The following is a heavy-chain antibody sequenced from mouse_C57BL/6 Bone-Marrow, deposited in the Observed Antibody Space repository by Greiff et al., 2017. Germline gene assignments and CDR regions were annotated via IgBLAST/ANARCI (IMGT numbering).Heavy chain of an antibody. CDR2: IDPENGGT. D-gene: IGHD1-1*01. CDR1: GFNIKDDY. Sequence: EVQLQQSGAELVRPGASVKLSCTASGFNIKDDYMNWVKQRPEQGLEWIGWIDPENGGTEYASKFQGKATITADTSSNTAYRQLSSLTSEDTAVXYYLYYDGSSTGYIDVWGTGTTVTVSS. CDR3: LYYDGSSTGYIDV. J-gene: IGHJ1*03. V-gene: IGHV14-4*01.